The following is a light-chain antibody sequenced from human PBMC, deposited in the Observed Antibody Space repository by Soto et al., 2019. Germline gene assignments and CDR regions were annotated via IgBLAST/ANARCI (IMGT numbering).Light chain of an antibody. J-gene: IGLJ1*01. CDR3: RSYGGSSSALSV. CDR2: DVS. V-gene: IGLV2-14*03. CDR1: SSDVGGSKY. Sequence: QSALTQPASVSGSPGQSITISCTGTSSDVGGSKYVSWYQQHPGQAPKLMIYDVSNRPSGISDRFSGSKSGYTASLTISGLQTEDEADYYCRSYGGSSSALSVFGTGTKLTVL.